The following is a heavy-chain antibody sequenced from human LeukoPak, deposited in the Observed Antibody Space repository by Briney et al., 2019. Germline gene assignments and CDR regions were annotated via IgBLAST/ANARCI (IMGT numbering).Heavy chain of an antibody. CDR1: GGSISSYY. V-gene: IGHV4-59*08. J-gene: IGHJ4*02. D-gene: IGHD6-19*01. CDR2: IYYSGST. CDR3: ARHNSAKGIAVAGFDY. Sequence: PSETLSLTCTVSGGSISSYYWSWIRQPPGKGLEWIGYIYYSGSTNYNPSLKSRVTISVDTSKNQFSLKLSSVTAADTAVYYCARHNSAKGIAVAGFDYWGQGTLVTVSS.